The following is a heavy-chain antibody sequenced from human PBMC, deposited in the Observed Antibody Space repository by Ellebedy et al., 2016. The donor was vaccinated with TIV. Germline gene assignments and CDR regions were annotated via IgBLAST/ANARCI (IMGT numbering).Heavy chain of an antibody. CDR2: INKDGSEK. CDR3: TGRGGCNTSCSDH. Sequence: GGSLRLXXAASGPIFSNVWMGWVRQAPGKGLEWVANINKDGSEKYYADSVKGRFIISRDNAKNSSFLQMNSLRGDDAAMYYCTGRGGCNTSCSDHWGHGTVVSVSS. D-gene: IGHD3-16*01. CDR1: GPIFSNVW. J-gene: IGHJ4*01. V-gene: IGHV3-7*01.